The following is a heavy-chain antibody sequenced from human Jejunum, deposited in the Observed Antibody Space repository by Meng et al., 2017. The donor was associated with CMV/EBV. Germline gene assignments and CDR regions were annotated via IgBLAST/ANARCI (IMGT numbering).Heavy chain of an antibody. CDR1: GDSINILF. Sequence: QVHLQESGPGLVRSSGSLSLTCGVSGDSINILFWSWIRQPAGKKLEWIGRFSSSGNTNYTPSFKSRVIMSLDTSNNQFFLKLTSVTAADTALYYCARGESRGYYYFDYWGQGILVTVSS. J-gene: IGHJ4*02. CDR2: FSSSGNT. V-gene: IGHV4-4*07. D-gene: IGHD3-22*01. CDR3: ARGESRGYYYFDY.